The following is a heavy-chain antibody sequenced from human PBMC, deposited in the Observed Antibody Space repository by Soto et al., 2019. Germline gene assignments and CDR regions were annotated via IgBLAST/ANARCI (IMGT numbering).Heavy chain of an antibody. CDR1: GGSFSGYY. V-gene: IGHV4-34*01. D-gene: IGHD1-26*01. CDR3: ARGRETDSGSYYGRGGQPAYFDY. J-gene: IGHJ4*02. Sequence: SETLSLTYAVYGGSFSGYYWSWIRQPPGKGLEWIGEINHSGSTNYNPSLKSRVTISVDTSKNQFSLKLSSVTAADTAVYYCARGRETDSGSYYGRGGQPAYFDYWGQGTLVTVSS. CDR2: INHSGST.